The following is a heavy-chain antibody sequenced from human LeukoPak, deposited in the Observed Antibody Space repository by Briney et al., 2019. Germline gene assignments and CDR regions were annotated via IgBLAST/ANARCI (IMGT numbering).Heavy chain of an antibody. D-gene: IGHD4/OR15-4a*01. CDR1: GFTFSSYE. CDR3: ARRAGAYSYPYDY. CDR2: IYSDNT. J-gene: IGHJ4*02. V-gene: IGHV3-53*01. Sequence: GGSLRLSCAASGFTFSSYEMNWVRQAPGKGLEWVSFIYSDNTHYSDAVKGRFTISRDNSKNTLYLQMNSLRAEDTAVYYCARRAGAYSYPYDYWGQGTLVTVSS.